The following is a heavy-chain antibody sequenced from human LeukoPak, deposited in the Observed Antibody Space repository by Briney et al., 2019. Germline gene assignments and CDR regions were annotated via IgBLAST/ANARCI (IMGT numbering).Heavy chain of an antibody. CDR3: ARVARESSSWYYFDY. CDR1: GFTFSSYV. V-gene: IGHV3-30*04. D-gene: IGHD6-13*01. Sequence: HPGGSLRLSCVASGFTFSSYVMHWVRQAPGKGLEWVSVISFDGRNENYADSVKGRFTISRDNSKNMVFLLMNSLRSEDTAVYYCARVARESSSWYYFDYWGQGTLVTVSS. CDR2: ISFDGRNE. J-gene: IGHJ4*02.